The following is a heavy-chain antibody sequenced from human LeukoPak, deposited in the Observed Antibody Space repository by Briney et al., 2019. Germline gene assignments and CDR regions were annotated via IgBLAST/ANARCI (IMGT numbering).Heavy chain of an antibody. Sequence: SQTLSLTCTVSGGSISSGGYYWSWIRQPPGKGLEWIGEINHSGSTNYNPSLKSRVTISVDTSKNQFSLKLSSVTAADTAVYYCASSRRTAMVTRPFDYWGQGTLVTVSS. CDR2: INHSGST. V-gene: IGHV4-30-2*01. D-gene: IGHD5-18*01. J-gene: IGHJ4*02. CDR3: ASSRRTAMVTRPFDY. CDR1: GGSISSGGYY.